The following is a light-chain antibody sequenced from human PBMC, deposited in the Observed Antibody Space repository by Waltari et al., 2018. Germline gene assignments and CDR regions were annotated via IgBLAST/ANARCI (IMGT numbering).Light chain of an antibody. CDR1: QSVLYSSNNKNY. J-gene: IGKJ1*01. CDR3: QQYYSTPGWT. Sequence: DIVMTQSPDSLAVSLGERATINCKSSQSVLYSSNNKNYLAWYQQKPGQPPKLLIYWASTRESGVPDLFSGSGSGTDFTLTISSLQAEDVAVYYCQQYYSTPGWTFGQGTKVEIK. CDR2: WAS. V-gene: IGKV4-1*01.